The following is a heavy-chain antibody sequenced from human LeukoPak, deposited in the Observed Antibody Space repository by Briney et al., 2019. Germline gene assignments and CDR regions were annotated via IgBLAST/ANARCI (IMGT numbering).Heavy chain of an antibody. D-gene: IGHD1-26*01. J-gene: IGHJ6*03. V-gene: IGHV3-64*01. Sequence: GGSLRLSCAASGFTFSAYTIHWVRQAPGRRLESVSAIISNGGSTYYANSVKGRFTISGDNSKNTLYLQMGSLRAEDMAVYYCARVKMGATISDYYYYYMDVWGKGTTVTVSS. CDR1: GFTFSAYT. CDR2: IISNGGST. CDR3: ARVKMGATISDYYYYYMDV.